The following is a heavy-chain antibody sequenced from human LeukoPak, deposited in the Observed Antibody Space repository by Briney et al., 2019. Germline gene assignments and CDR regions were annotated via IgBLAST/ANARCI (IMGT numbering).Heavy chain of an antibody. V-gene: IGHV3-9*01. D-gene: IGHD5-18*01. CDR1: GFTFDDYA. CDR2: ISWSSGSI. J-gene: IGHJ4*02. Sequence: PGRSLRLSCAASGFTFDDYAIHWVRQAPGKGLEWVSGISWSSGSIDYADSVKGRFTISRDNAKNSLDLQMNSLRAEDTALYYCAKTSSAYTYGHIDYWGQGTLVTVSS. CDR3: AKTSSAYTYGHIDY.